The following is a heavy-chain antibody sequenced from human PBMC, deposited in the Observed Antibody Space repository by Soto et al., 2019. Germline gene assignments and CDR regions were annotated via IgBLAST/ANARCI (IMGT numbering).Heavy chain of an antibody. Sequence: QVQLVESGGGVVQPGRSLRLSCAASGFTFSGYGMHWVRQAPGKGLQWVAHISYDGNNKYYADSVKGRFTMSRDNSKNTLYLQMNSLRAEDTAVYYCAKDSNPLSPDSYFDYWGQGTLVTVSS. CDR2: ISYDGNNK. D-gene: IGHD2-21*01. J-gene: IGHJ4*02. CDR3: AKDSNPLSPDSYFDY. CDR1: GFTFSGYG. V-gene: IGHV3-30*18.